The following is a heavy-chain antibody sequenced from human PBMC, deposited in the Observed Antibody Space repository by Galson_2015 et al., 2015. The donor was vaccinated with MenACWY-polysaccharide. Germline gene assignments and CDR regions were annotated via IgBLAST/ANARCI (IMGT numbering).Heavy chain of an antibody. J-gene: IGHJ5*02. CDR1: GYSFSSYG. V-gene: IGHV1-8*02. CDR3: ARGAKYCYDSSGYLNWFDP. CDR2: MNPNSGNT. D-gene: IGHD3-22*01. Sequence: SVKVSCKASGYSFSSYGINWVRQTTGQGLEWMGWMNPNSGNTGYAQKFQGRVTMTKNTSISIAYMELSSLRSDDTAVYYCARGAKYCYDSSGYLNWFDPWGKGTPVTVSS.